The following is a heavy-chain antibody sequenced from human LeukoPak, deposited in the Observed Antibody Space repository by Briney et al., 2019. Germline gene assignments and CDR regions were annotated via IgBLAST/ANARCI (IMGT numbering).Heavy chain of an antibody. CDR1: GYTFTDYY. D-gene: IGHD3-22*01. V-gene: IGHV1-2*02. CDR3: ARVRETSSGYYPFDY. CDR2: INPKSGDT. Sequence: GASLTVSCKASGYTFTDYYIHWVRQAPGQGLEWMGWINPKSGDTNYAQNFQGRVTMTRGTSISTAYMELSRLTSDDTAVYYCARVRETSSGYYPFDYWGQGTLVTVSS. J-gene: IGHJ4*02.